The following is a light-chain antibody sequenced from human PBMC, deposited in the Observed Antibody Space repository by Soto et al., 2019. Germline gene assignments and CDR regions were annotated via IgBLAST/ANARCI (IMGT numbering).Light chain of an antibody. V-gene: IGLV2-14*03. CDR3: SAYTVGRTYV. J-gene: IGLJ1*01. Sequence: QSVLTQPASVSGSPGQSITISCTGTSSDVGAYNFVSWHQQHPGKAPKLMIYNVYDRPSGISYRFSGSKSGNTASLTIPGLQGEDEADYYCSAYTVGRTYVFGTGTKVTVL. CDR2: NVY. CDR1: SSDVGAYNF.